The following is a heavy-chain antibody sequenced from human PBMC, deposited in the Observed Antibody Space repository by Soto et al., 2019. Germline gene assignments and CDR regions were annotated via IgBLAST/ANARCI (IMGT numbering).Heavy chain of an antibody. V-gene: IGHV3-7*03. CDR2: IKGDGSEK. J-gene: IGHJ4*02. D-gene: IGHD5-12*01. CDR1: GFTFTTSW. CDR3: ARGLGYSGYYFDY. Sequence: PGGSLRLFCAASGFTFTTSWMNWVRQTPGKGLEWVANIKGDGSEKYYVDSVKGRFIISRDNAKNSLYLQMNSLRAEDTAVYYCARGLGYSGYYFDYWARDRWSPSPQ.